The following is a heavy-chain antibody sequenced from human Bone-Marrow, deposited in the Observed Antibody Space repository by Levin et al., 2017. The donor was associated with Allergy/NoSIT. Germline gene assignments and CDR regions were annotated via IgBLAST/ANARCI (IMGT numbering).Heavy chain of an antibody. J-gene: IGHJ4*02. D-gene: IGHD6-19*01. CDR2: INANSGGT. CDR1: GYTFSNHD. CDR3: AREASSSGWYDKLDY. Sequence: GESLKISCQTSGYTFSNHDVHWLRQAPGQGLEWMGWINANSGGTSYAQKFQGRVTMTRDTSITTAYMEMRSLTSDATAMYYCAREASSSGWYDKLDYWGQGTLVTVSS. V-gene: IGHV1-2*02.